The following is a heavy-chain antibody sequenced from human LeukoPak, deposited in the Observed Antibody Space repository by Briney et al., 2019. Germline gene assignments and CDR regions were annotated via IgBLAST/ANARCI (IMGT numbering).Heavy chain of an antibody. Sequence: GGSLRLSCAASGFTYSSYAMSWVRQAPGKGLEWVSAISGSGGSTYYADSVKGRFTTSRDNSKNTLYLQMNSLRAEDTAVYYCAKVGGSSSWSILRYSYYFDYWGQGTLVTVSS. CDR1: GFTYSSYA. J-gene: IGHJ4*02. D-gene: IGHD6-13*01. V-gene: IGHV3-23*01. CDR3: AKVGGSSSWSILRYSYYFDY. CDR2: ISGSGGST.